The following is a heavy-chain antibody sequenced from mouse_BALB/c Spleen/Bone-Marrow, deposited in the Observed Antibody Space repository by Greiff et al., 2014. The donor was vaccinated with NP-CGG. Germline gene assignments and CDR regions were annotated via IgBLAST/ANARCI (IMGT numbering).Heavy chain of an antibody. CDR1: GFTFSSFG. Sequence: EVNVVESGGGLVQPGGSRKLSCAASGFTFSSFGMHWVRQAPEKGLEWVAYISNGSSTIYYADTVKGRFTISRDNPKNTLFLQMTSLRSEDTAMYYCARKGAMITHYYAMDYWGQGTPVTVSS. V-gene: IGHV5-17*02. D-gene: IGHD2-4*01. CDR2: ISNGSSTI. J-gene: IGHJ4*01. CDR3: ARKGAMITHYYAMDY.